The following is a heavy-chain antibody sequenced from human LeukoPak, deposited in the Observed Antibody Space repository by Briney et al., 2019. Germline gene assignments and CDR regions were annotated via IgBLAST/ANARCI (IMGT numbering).Heavy chain of an antibody. CDR2: IESKSDGGTA. CDR1: GFSFSSAC. V-gene: IGHV3-15*07. CDR3: ATYTVTEPYFFDD. D-gene: IGHD4-17*01. J-gene: IGHJ4*02. Sequence: GGSLRLSCAASGFSFSSACMNWVRQAPGKGLEWVGRIESKSDGGTAVYAAPVKGRFTMSRDDSRNTLYLQMSSLKTEDTAVYYCATYTVTEPYFFDDWGQGTLVTVSS.